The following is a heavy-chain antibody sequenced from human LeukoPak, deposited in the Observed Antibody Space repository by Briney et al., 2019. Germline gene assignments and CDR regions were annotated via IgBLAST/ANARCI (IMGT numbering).Heavy chain of an antibody. CDR3: AREPSNYGDHYFDY. CDR2: ISYDGINK. D-gene: IGHD4-17*01. J-gene: IGHJ4*02. V-gene: IGHV3-30*04. Sequence: GGSLRLSCAASGFTFSTYAIHWVRQAPGKGLEWVAVISYDGINKYYADSVKGRFTISRDNSKNTLSLQMNSLRAEDTAVYYCAREPSNYGDHYFDYWGQGTLVTVSS. CDR1: GFTFSTYA.